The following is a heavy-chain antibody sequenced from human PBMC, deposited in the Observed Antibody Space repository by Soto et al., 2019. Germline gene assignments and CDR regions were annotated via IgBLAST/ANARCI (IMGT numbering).Heavy chain of an antibody. CDR2: IWYDGSNK. Sequence: QVQLVESGGGVVQPGRSLRLSCAASGFTFSSNAMHWVRQAPGKGLEWVAVIWYDGSNKYYADSVKGRFTISRDNSKNTLYLQMNSLRAEDTAVYYCARDLNYNSSGLWGQGTLVTVSS. CDR3: ARDLNYNSSGL. J-gene: IGHJ4*02. CDR1: GFTFSSNA. V-gene: IGHV3-33*08. D-gene: IGHD3-22*01.